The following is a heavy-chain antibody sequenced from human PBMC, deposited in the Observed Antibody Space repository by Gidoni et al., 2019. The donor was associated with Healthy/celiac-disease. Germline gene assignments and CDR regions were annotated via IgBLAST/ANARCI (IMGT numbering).Heavy chain of an antibody. CDR3: ARGVGNYRLPNWFDP. CDR2: IWDDGSNK. D-gene: IGHD1-7*01. J-gene: IGHJ5*02. V-gene: IGHV3-33*01. Sequence: QVQLVESGGGVVQPGRSLRLSYAATGFPFSSYGMHGARQAPGKGLGWVAVIWDDGSNKYYADSVKGRFTISRDNSKNTLYLQMNSLRAEDTAVSYCARGVGNYRLPNWFDPWGQGTLVTVSS. CDR1: GFPFSSYG.